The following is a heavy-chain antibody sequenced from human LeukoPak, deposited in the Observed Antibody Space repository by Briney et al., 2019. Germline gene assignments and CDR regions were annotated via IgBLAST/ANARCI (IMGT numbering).Heavy chain of an antibody. CDR2: SSGSGGST. CDR1: GFTFSSYA. J-gene: IGHJ5*02. V-gene: IGHV3-23*01. Sequence: GGSLRLSCAASGFTFSSYAMSWVRQAPGKGLEWVSASSGSGGSTYYADPVKGRFTISRDNSKNTLYLQMNSLRAEDTAVYYCAKLIADNWFDPWGQGTLVTVSS. CDR3: AKLIADNWFDP. D-gene: IGHD6-13*01.